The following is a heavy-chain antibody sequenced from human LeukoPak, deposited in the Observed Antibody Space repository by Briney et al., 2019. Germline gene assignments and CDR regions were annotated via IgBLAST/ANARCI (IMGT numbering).Heavy chain of an antibody. D-gene: IGHD3-3*01. CDR2: MHPTGDST. CDR3: ARHDFDLPMIYSFFVH. CDR1: GYTFTKYY. V-gene: IGHV1-46*01. Sequence: ASVKVSCKASGYTFTKYYMNWVRQAPGQGLEWMGIMHPTGDSTNYAQKFQGRVTLTRDTSTGTFYMDLSGLTSEDTAVYYCARHDFDLPMIYSFFVHWGQGTLVTVSS. J-gene: IGHJ5*02.